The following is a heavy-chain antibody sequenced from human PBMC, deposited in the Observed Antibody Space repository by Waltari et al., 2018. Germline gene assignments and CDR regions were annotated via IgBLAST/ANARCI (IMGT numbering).Heavy chain of an antibody. CDR1: GGSFSGYY. CDR3: ARGLTGVTTRSAIDY. J-gene: IGHJ4*02. V-gene: IGHV4-34*01. CDR2: INHSGST. D-gene: IGHD4-17*01. Sequence: QVQLQQWGAGLLKPSETLSLTCAVYGGSFSGYYWSWIRQPPGKGLEWIGEINHSGSTNYNPSLKSRVTISVDTSKNQFSLKLSSVTAADTAVYYCARGLTGVTTRSAIDYWGQGTLVTVSS.